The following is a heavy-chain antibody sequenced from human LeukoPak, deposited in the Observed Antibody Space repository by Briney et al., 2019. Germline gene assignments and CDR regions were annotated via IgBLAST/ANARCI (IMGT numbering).Heavy chain of an antibody. V-gene: IGHV3-53*01. Sequence: GGSLRLSCAASGFTVSSNYMSWVRQAPGKGLEWVSSFNDTGSSTYYADSVKGRFTISRDNSKNTLYLQMTNLRAEDTAVYFCEKDLLRIYWRTFDSWGQGALVIVSS. CDR3: EKDLLRIYWRTFDS. CDR2: NDTGSST. D-gene: IGHD3-10*01. CDR1: GFTVSSNY. J-gene: IGHJ4*02.